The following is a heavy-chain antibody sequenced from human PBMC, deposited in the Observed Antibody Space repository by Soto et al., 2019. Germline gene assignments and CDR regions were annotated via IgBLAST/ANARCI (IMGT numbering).Heavy chain of an antibody. D-gene: IGHD2-2*02. CDR2: IYPGDSDT. CDR3: ARHGGYCSSTSCYIRGYYYYYGMGV. Sequence: LGESLKISCKGSGYSFTSYWIGWVRQMPGKGLEWMGIIYPGDSDTRYSPSFQGQVTISADKSISTAYLQWSSLKASDTAMYYCARHGGYCSSTSCYIRGYYYYYGMGVWGQGTTVTVSS. CDR1: GYSFTSYW. V-gene: IGHV5-51*01. J-gene: IGHJ6*02.